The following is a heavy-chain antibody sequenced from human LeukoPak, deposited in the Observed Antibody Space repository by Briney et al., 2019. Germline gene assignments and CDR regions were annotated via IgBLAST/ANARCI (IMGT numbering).Heavy chain of an antibody. V-gene: IGHV3-48*03. J-gene: IGHJ6*03. CDR2: ISSSGSTI. D-gene: IGHD1-26*01. CDR3: ARDPYSGSYGNYYYYFMDV. CDR1: GFTFSSYE. Sequence: GGSLRLSCAASGFTFSSYEMNWDRQAPGKGLEWVSYISSSGSTIYYADSVKGRFTISRDNAKNSLYLQMNSLRAEDTAVYYCARDPYSGSYGNYYYYFMDVWGKGTTVTISS.